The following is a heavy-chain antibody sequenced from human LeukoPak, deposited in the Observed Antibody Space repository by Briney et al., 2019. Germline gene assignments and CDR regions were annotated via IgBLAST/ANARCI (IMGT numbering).Heavy chain of an antibody. J-gene: IGHJ6*03. V-gene: IGHV4-34*01. D-gene: IGHD3-10*01. CDR3: ARLVVRGVLKYYYYMDV. Sequence: SETLSLTCAVYGGSFSGYYWGWIRQPPGKGLEWIGEINHSGSTNYNPSLKSRVTISVDTSKNQFSLKLSSVTAADTAVYYCARLVVRGVLKYYYYMDVWGKGTTVTISS. CDR1: GGSFSGYY. CDR2: INHSGST.